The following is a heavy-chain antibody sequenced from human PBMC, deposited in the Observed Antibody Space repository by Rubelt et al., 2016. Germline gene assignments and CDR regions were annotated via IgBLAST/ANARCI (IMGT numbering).Heavy chain of an antibody. D-gene: IGHD1-26*01. CDR3: ARGRGSYSSDDAFDI. CDR1: GGSFSGYY. J-gene: IGHJ3*02. Sequence: QVQLQESGPGLVKPSETLSLTCAVYGGSFSGYYWSWIRQPPGKGLEWIGEINHSGSTNYNPSLKSRVTISVDTSKNQFSLKLSSVTAADTAVYYCARGRGSYSSDDAFDIWGQGTMVTVSS. CDR2: INHSGST. V-gene: IGHV4-34*01.